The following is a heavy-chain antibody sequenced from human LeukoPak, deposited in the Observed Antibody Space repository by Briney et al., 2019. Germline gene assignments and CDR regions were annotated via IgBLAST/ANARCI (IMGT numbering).Heavy chain of an antibody. D-gene: IGHD1-26*01. CDR2: IDADGTGA. CDR3: GRAREVGGTGAFDI. J-gene: IGHJ3*02. Sequence: GGSLRLSCAASGFTFSNFWMHWVRQAPGKGLVWVSRIDADGTGATYADSVKGRFTISRDNAKNTLYLQMNSPTAEDTAVYYCGRAREVGGTGAFDIWGQGTVVTVSS. CDR1: GFTFSNFW. V-gene: IGHV3-74*01.